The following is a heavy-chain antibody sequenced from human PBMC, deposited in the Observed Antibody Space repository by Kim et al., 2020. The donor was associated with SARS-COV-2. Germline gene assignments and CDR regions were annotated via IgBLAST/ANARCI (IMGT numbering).Heavy chain of an antibody. V-gene: IGHV3-30*01. D-gene: IGHD6-13*01. J-gene: IGHJ5*02. Sequence: YVDSVKGRFTSSRDNSKNTLYLQMNSLRAEDTAVYHCAAAGSFIDGWFDPWGQGTLVTVSS. CDR3: AAAGSFIDGWFDP.